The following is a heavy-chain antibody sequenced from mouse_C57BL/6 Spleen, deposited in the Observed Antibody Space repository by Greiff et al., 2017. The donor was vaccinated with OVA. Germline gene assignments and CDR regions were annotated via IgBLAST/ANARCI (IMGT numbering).Heavy chain of an antibody. Sequence: VQLQQSGAELVKPGASVKLSCKASGYTFTSYWITWVKQRPGQGLEWIGDINPGSGGTNYNEKFKSKATLTVDTSSSTAYMQLSSLTSEDSAVYYCARSELGDYFDYWGQGTTLTVSS. D-gene: IGHD3-1*01. J-gene: IGHJ2*01. CDR2: INPGSGGT. CDR1: GYTFTSYW. CDR3: ARSELGDYFDY. V-gene: IGHV1-55*01.